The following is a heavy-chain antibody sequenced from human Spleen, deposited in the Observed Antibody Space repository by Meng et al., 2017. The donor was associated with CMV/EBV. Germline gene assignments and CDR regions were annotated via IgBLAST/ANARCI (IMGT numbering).Heavy chain of an antibody. CDR3: ARGYYYDTSGYYEPVDY. V-gene: IGHV1-3*01. CDR2: INAGNGYT. Sequence: YTFTKHAIQWVRQAPGQRLEWMGWINAGNGYTKYSKQYQGRVTIHRDTSATIAYMEVSSLRSEDTAVYYCARGYYYDTSGYYEPVDYWGQGTLVTVSS. D-gene: IGHD3-22*01. J-gene: IGHJ4*02. CDR1: YTFTKHA.